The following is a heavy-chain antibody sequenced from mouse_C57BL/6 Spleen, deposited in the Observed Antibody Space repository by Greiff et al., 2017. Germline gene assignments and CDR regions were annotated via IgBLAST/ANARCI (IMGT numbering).Heavy chain of an antibody. J-gene: IGHJ2*01. CDR1: GYTFTSYW. CDR2: IYPGNSDT. V-gene: IGHV1-5*01. Sequence: EVQLQQSGTVLARPGASVKMSCKTSGYTFTSYWMHWVKQRPGQGLEWIGAIYPGNSDTSYNQKFKGKAKLTAVTSASTAYMGLSSLTNEDSAVYYCTRERVDGYLLDYWGQGTTLTVSS. D-gene: IGHD2-3*01. CDR3: TRERVDGYLLDY.